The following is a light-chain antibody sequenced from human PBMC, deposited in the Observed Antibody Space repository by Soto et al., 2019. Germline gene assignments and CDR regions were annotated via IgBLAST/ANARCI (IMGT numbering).Light chain of an antibody. CDR1: QSVSSSY. V-gene: IGKV3-20*01. Sequence: EIVLTQSPGTLSLSPGERATLSCRASQSVSSSYLAWYQQKPGQAPRFLIYGVSSRATGIPDRFSGSGSGTDFTLTISRLEPEDFAVYFCQQYDTSRTFGQGTKVDIK. J-gene: IGKJ1*01. CDR2: GVS. CDR3: QQYDTSRT.